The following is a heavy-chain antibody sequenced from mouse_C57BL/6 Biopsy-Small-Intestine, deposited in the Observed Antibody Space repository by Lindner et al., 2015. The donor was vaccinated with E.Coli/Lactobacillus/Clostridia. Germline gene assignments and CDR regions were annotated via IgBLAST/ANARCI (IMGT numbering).Heavy chain of an antibody. V-gene: IGHV5-17*01. CDR1: GFTFSDYG. J-gene: IGHJ1*03. CDR2: ISSGSSTI. Sequence: VQLQESGGGLVKPGGSLKLSCAASGFTFSDYGMHWVRQAPEKGLEWIAYISSGSSTIYYADSVKGRFTISRDNAQNTLFLQMTGLRSEDTVMYYCASSSGYERYWYFDVWGTGTTVTVSS. CDR3: ASSSGYERYWYFDV. D-gene: IGHD2-2*01.